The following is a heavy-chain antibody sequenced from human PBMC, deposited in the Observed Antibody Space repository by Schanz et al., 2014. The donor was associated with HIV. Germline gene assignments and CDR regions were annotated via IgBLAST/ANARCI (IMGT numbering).Heavy chain of an antibody. Sequence: VQLVESGGGLVQPGGSLRLSCAASGFTFSSDWMSWVRQAPGKGLEWLAVISYDGRNKKFANSVKGRFTISRDNSKNTVYLQAKSLRPEDTAVYYCAKDRNQYDSRYIGKGNYYYYYGMDVWGQGTTVTVSS. J-gene: IGHJ6*02. D-gene: IGHD3-22*01. CDR1: GFTFSSDW. CDR2: ISYDGRNK. V-gene: IGHV3-30*18. CDR3: AKDRNQYDSRYIGKGNYYYYYGMDV.